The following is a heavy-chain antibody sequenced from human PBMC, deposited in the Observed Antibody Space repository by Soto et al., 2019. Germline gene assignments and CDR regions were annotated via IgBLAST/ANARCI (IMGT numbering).Heavy chain of an antibody. J-gene: IGHJ6*02. Sequence: GESLKISCKGSGYTFTNYWIGWVRQMPGKGLEWMGIIYPGDSDTKYNPSFQGQVTISADKSTTTTYLRWTSLKASDTAIYYCAASIFYYGMDVWGQGTTVTVSS. V-gene: IGHV5-51*01. CDR2: IYPGDSDT. CDR3: AASIFYYGMDV. CDR1: GYTFTNYW.